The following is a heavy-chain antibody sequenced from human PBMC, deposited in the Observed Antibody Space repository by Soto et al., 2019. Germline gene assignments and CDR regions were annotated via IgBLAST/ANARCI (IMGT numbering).Heavy chain of an antibody. V-gene: IGHV4-59*01. CDR3: ATFVAVADPAGYYYDGMDV. Sequence: LWLPCTVSHDPRGEYHWRCIGQPSGKGLEWIGDIYKRGSANYSPSLESRVAISIDTSRNQFSLKLGSVTAADTAIYYCATFVAVADPAGYYYDGMDVWVQGITST. J-gene: IGHJ6*02. D-gene: IGHD6-19*01. CDR2: IYKRGSA. CDR1: HDPRGEYH.